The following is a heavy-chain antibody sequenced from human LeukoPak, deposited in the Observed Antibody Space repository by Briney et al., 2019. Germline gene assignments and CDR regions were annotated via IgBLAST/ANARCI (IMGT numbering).Heavy chain of an antibody. CDR2: IYSGGSP. D-gene: IGHD2/OR15-2a*01. Sequence: GGSLRLSCAASEFSVGSNYMTWVRQAPGKGLEWVSLIYSGGSPYYADSVKGRFTISRDNSKNALYLQMNSLRAEDTAVYYCAKGPLLWDWGQGTLVTVSS. CDR1: EFSVGSNY. CDR3: AKGPLLWD. J-gene: IGHJ4*02. V-gene: IGHV3-53*01.